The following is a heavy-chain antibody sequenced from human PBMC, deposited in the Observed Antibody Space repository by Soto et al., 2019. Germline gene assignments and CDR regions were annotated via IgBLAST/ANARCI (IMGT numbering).Heavy chain of an antibody. Sequence: QVQLVQSGGEVKRPGASVRVSCKASGYSFNTYAISWVRQAPGQGLEWMGWIRDYNGHTDYAQKFQGRVTMTTDTSTNTVSMELRGLTSDDTAVYYCARGRTWGARDFDYWGQGTLVTVSS. J-gene: IGHJ4*02. D-gene: IGHD3-16*01. CDR3: ARGRTWGARDFDY. CDR2: IRDYNGHT. CDR1: GYSFNTYA. V-gene: IGHV1-18*01.